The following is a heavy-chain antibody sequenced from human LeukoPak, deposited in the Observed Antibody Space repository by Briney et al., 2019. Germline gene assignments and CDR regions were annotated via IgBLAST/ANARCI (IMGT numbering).Heavy chain of an antibody. Sequence: GASVKVSCKASGYTFTSYGISWVRQAPGQGLEWMGWISAYNGNTNYAQKFQGRVTMTTDTSTSTAYMEQRSLRSDDTAVYYCARDGGYYDSSGYYYFDYWGQGTLVTVAS. CDR2: ISAYNGNT. V-gene: IGHV1-18*01. CDR1: GYTFTSYG. J-gene: IGHJ4*02. D-gene: IGHD3-22*01. CDR3: ARDGGYYDSSGYYYFDY.